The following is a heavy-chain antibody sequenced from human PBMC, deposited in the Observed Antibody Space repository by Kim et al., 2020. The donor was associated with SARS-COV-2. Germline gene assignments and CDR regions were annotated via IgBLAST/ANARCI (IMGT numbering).Heavy chain of an antibody. CDR1: GFTVSSNY. CDR2: IYSGGST. CDR3: ARANYDFWSGAVDYFDY. D-gene: IGHD3-3*01. V-gene: IGHV3-53*01. J-gene: IGHJ4*02. Sequence: GGSLRLSCAASGFTVSSNYMSWVRQAPGKGLEWVSVIYSGGSTYYADSVKGRFTISRDNSKNTLYLQMNSLRAEDTAVYYCARANYDFWSGAVDYFDYWGQGTLVTVSS.